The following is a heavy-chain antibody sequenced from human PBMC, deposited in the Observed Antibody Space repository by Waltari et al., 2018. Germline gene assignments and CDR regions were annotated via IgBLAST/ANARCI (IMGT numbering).Heavy chain of an antibody. CDR3: ARIPPHWTEPAFDI. V-gene: IGHV1-18*04. CDR1: GYTFNTHG. Sequence: QVHLVQSGAEVRKPGASVKVSCESSGYTFNTHGFSWVRQAPGQGLEWMGRISAYDGSTDFAQNFQGRVTLTTDASTSTGYMELRRLTSDDTALYYCARIPPHWTEPAFDIWGQGTMVTVSS. CDR2: ISAYDGST. D-gene: IGHD1-1*01. J-gene: IGHJ3*02.